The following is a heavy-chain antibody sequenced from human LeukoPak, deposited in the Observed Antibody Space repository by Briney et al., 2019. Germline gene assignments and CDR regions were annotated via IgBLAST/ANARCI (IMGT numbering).Heavy chain of an antibody. CDR2: ISYDGSNK. V-gene: IGHV3-30*03. CDR3: AREVVVTPDALDI. CDR1: GFTFSSYG. Sequence: GRSLRLSCAASGFTFSSYGMHWVRQAPGKGLEWVAVISYDGSNKYYADSVKGRFTISRDNSKNTLYLQINSLRPEDTAVYYCAREVVVTPDALDIWGQGTKVTVAS. D-gene: IGHD2-21*02. J-gene: IGHJ3*02.